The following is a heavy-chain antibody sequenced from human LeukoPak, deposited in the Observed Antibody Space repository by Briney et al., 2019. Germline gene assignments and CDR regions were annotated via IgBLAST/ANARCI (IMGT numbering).Heavy chain of an antibody. CDR1: GFTFSSYS. D-gene: IGHD5-24*01. V-gene: IGHV3-21*01. CDR3: ARWSRDGYNIDY. J-gene: IGHJ4*02. CDR2: ISSSSSYI. Sequence: GGSLRLSCAASGFTFSSYSMNWVRQAPGKGLAWVSSISSSSSYIYYADSVKGRFTISRDNAKNTLYLQMNSLRAEDTAVYYCARWSRDGYNIDYWGQGTLVTVSS.